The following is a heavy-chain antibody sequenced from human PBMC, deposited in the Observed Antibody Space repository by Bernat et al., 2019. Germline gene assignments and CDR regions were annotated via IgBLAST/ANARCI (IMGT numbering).Heavy chain of an antibody. CDR2: ISGSDATI. D-gene: IGHD3-10*01. Sequence: EVQLVESGGGLVQPGGSLRLSCAASGFTFSSYSMNWVRQAPGKGLAWVAFISGSDATIHYADSVKGRFTISRDNGRNSLYLQVNSLRAEDTAVYYCVRRQLWFSDWGQGTLVTVSS. V-gene: IGHV3-48*01. CDR1: GFTFSSYS. CDR3: VRRQLWFSD. J-gene: IGHJ4*02.